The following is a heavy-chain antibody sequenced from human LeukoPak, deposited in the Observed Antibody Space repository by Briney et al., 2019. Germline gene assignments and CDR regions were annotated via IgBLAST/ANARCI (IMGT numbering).Heavy chain of an antibody. D-gene: IGHD1-7*01. V-gene: IGHV4-59*01. CDR1: GGSFSGYY. CDR3: ARVPGGGTAAN. J-gene: IGHJ3*01. Sequence: PSETLSLSCAVYGGSFSGYYLNWIRQPPGKGLEWIGYIYYSGSTNYNPSLKSRVTISVDTSKNQFSLKLRSVTAADTAVYYCARVPGGGTAANWGQGTMVTVSS. CDR2: IYYSGST.